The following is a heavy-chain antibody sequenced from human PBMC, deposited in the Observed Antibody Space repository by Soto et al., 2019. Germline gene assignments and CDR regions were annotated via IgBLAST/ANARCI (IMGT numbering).Heavy chain of an antibody. D-gene: IGHD6-19*01. CDR2: ISAYNGNT. CDR3: ARGIEWLVPPSAFDI. V-gene: IGHV1-18*01. Sequence: ASVKVSCTASGYRFTSYGISWVRQAPGQGLEWMGWISAYNGNTNYAQKLQGRVTMTTDTSTSTAYMELRSLRSDDTAVYYCARGIEWLVPPSAFDIWGQGTMVTVSS. CDR1: GYRFTSYG. J-gene: IGHJ3*02.